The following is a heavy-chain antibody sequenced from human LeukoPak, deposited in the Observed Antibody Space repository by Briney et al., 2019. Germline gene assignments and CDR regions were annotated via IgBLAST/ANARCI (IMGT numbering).Heavy chain of an antibody. CDR2: IYYSGST. CDR3: ARAIVAWFDP. CDR1: GGSISSGGYY. V-gene: IGHV4-31*03. D-gene: IGHD5-12*01. J-gene: IGHJ5*02. Sequence: SQTLSLTCTVSGGSISSGGYYWSWIRQHPGKGLEWIGYIYYSGSTYYNPSLKSRITISVDTSKNQFSLKLSSVTAADTAVYYCARAIVAWFDPWGQGTLVTVSS.